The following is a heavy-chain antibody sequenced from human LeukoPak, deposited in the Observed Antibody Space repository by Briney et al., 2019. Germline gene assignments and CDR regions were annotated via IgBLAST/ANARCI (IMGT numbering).Heavy chain of an antibody. J-gene: IGHJ4*02. CDR3: AKGEARSGDYLEVDY. Sequence: GGSLRLSCAASGFTFSSYAMSWVRQAPGKGLEWVSAISGSGGSTYYADSVKGRFTIPRDNSKNTLYLQMNSLRAEDTAVYYCAKGEARSGDYLEVDYWGQGTLVTVSS. D-gene: IGHD4-17*01. V-gene: IGHV3-23*01. CDR2: ISGSGGST. CDR1: GFTFSSYA.